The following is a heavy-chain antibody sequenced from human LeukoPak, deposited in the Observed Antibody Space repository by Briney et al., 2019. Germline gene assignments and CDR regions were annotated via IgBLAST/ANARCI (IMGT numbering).Heavy chain of an antibody. D-gene: IGHD1-26*01. V-gene: IGHV4-59*08. J-gene: IGHJ4*02. Sequence: PAVTLSLTCTVSGGSISSYYWSWIRQPPGKGLEWIGYIYYSGSNNYNPYLKSRVTISVDTSKNQFYLKLSSVTAADTAVYYCATVSIVGGHFDYWGQGTLVTVSS. CDR2: IYYSGSN. CDR1: GGSISSYY. CDR3: ATVSIVGGHFDY.